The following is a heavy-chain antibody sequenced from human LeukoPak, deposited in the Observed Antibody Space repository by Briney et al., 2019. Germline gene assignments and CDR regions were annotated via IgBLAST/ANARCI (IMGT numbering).Heavy chain of an antibody. V-gene: IGHV4-34*01. Sequence: GSLRLPCAASGFTFSSYAMSWVRQAPGKGLEWIGEINHSGSTNYNPSLKSRVTISVDTSKNQFSLKLSSVTAADTAVYYCARDCITMVQGVIIYYFDYWGQGTLVTVSS. CDR1: GFTFSSYA. CDR3: ARDCITMVQGVIIYYFDY. D-gene: IGHD3-10*01. CDR2: INHSGST. J-gene: IGHJ4*02.